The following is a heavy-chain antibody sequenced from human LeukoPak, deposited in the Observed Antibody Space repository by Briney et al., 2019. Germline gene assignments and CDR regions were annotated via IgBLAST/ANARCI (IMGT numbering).Heavy chain of an antibody. CDR3: ARDYCSSTSCLFDY. Sequence: ASVKVSCKASGYTFTSYGISWVRQAPGQGLEWMGWISAYNGNTNYAQKFQGRVTMTRDTSISTAYMELSRLRSDDTAVYYCARDYCSSTSCLFDYWGQGALVTVSS. V-gene: IGHV1-18*01. D-gene: IGHD2-2*01. CDR1: GYTFTSYG. J-gene: IGHJ4*02. CDR2: ISAYNGNT.